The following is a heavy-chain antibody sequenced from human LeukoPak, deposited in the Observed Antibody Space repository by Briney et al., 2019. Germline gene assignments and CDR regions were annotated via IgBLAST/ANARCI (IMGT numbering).Heavy chain of an antibody. D-gene: IGHD2-15*01. CDR3: ARLPTLRYCSGGSCSTGSSWFDP. CDR2: IYPGDSDT. Sequence: GESLKISWKGSGYSFTSYWIGWVRQMPGKGLEWMGIIYPGDSDTRYSPSFQGQVTISADKSISTAYLQWSSLKASDTAMYYCARLPTLRYCSGGSCSTGSSWFDPWGQGTLVTVSS. V-gene: IGHV5-51*01. CDR1: GYSFTSYW. J-gene: IGHJ5*02.